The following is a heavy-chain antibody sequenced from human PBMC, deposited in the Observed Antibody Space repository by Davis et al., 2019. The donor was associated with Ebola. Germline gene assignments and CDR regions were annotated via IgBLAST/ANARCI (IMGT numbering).Heavy chain of an antibody. Sequence: PGGSLRLSCAASGFTFSSYWMHWVRQGPGKGLVWVSRIKTDGSSTNYADSVKGRFTISRDNAKNTLYLHMNSLRAEDTAVYYCARGVGKTAPDYWGQGTLVTVSS. D-gene: IGHD1-26*01. CDR3: ARGVGKTAPDY. J-gene: IGHJ4*02. CDR1: GFTFSSYW. V-gene: IGHV3-74*01. CDR2: IKTDGSST.